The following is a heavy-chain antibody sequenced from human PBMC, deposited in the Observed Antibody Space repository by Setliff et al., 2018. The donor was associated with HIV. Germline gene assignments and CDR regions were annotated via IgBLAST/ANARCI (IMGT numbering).Heavy chain of an antibody. D-gene: IGHD6-19*01. CDR2: VYYTGST. CDR3: AKGVAGLQYYYYYMDV. J-gene: IGHJ6*03. V-gene: IGHV4-39*07. Sequence: SETLSLTCSVSGGSISSTSYYWGWIRQPPGKGLEWIGNVYYTGSTYYNPPTKSRVTMSVDTSKNQFSLTLSSVTAADTAVYYCAKGVAGLQYYYYYMDVWGKGTTVTVSS. CDR1: GGSISSTSYY.